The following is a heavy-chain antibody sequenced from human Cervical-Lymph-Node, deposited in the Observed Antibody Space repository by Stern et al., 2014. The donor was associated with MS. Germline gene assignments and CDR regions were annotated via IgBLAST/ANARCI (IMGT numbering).Heavy chain of an antibody. D-gene: IGHD6-6*01. V-gene: IGHV4-31*02. J-gene: IGHJ6*02. CDR2: IYYGWST. CDR1: GDAMSSRSYY. Sequence: QVQLQESGPGLVRPSETLSLTCAVSGDAMSSRSYYWTWIRQHPEKGLGWIGEIYYGWSTSYNPSLRGRATISVDTSQNQFFLRLTSVTAADTAVYYCAREMYSSSYYGLDVWGQGATVTVSS. CDR3: AREMYSSSYYGLDV.